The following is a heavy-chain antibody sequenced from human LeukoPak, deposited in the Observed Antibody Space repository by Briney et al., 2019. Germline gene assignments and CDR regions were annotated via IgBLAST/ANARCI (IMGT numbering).Heavy chain of an antibody. J-gene: IGHJ4*02. Sequence: SETLSLTCAVSGYSITSDYYWGWIRQSPGKGLEWIGSIYHSGITHYNPSLKSRVTISVDTSNNQFSLRLSSVTAADTAVYYCAREVGRRSGYSYWGQGTPVTVSS. D-gene: IGHD3-3*01. CDR3: AREVGRRSGYSY. CDR2: IYHSGIT. V-gene: IGHV4-38-2*02. CDR1: GYSITSDYY.